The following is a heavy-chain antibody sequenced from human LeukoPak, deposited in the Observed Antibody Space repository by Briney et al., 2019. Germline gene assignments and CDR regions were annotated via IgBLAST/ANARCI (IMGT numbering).Heavy chain of an antibody. CDR1: GGSISSYY. CDR3: ARAGGDRHLYCGGDCYLDY. V-gene: IGHV4-59*01. Sequence: PSETLSLTCTVSGGSISSYYWSWIRQPPGKGLEWIGYIYYSGSTNYNPSLKSRVTISVDTSKNQFSLKLSSVTAADTAVYYCARAGGDRHLYCGGDCYLDYWGQGTLVTVSS. D-gene: IGHD2-21*02. CDR2: IYYSGST. J-gene: IGHJ4*02.